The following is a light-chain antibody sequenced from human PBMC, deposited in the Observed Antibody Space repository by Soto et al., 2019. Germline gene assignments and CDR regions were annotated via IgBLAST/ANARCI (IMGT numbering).Light chain of an antibody. Sequence: DIQMTQSPSAMSASVGDRVTITCRASQGIGNYLAWFQQKPGKVPKRLIYGASNLQSGVPSRFSGSGSGTEFTLTISSLQPEDFVTYYCLQHNSYLRTFGKGTKVDIK. CDR1: QGIGNY. CDR2: GAS. J-gene: IGKJ1*01. CDR3: LQHNSYLRT. V-gene: IGKV1-17*03.